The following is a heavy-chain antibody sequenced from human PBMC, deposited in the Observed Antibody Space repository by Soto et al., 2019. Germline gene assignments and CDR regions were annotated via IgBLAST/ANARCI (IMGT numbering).Heavy chain of an antibody. CDR3: ARGTGGDFYYYYYMDV. D-gene: IGHD3-16*01. J-gene: IGHJ6*03. V-gene: IGHV1-8*01. CDR1: GYTFTSYD. CDR2: MNPNSGNT. Sequence: QVQLVQSGAEVKKPGASVKVSCKASGYTFTSYDINWVRQATGQGLEWMGWMNPNSGNTGYAQKFQGRVTMTRHTSISTAYLELSSLRSEDTAVYYCARGTGGDFYYYYYMDVWGKGTTVTVSS.